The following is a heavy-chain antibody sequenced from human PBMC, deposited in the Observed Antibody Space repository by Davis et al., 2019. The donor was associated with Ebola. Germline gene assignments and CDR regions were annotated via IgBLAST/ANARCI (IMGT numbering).Heavy chain of an antibody. CDR3: ARDPEINYYYGMDV. Sequence: PRGAPRPPSPPPCFTFTSFTMNWVPQAPGKGLGWVPSMSSGRTYIYYAEPMKGRFTISRDNAKNALYLQMNSLRAEDTAVYYCARDPEINYYYGMDVWGKGTTVTVSS. V-gene: IGHV3-21*01. J-gene: IGHJ6*04. D-gene: IGHD1-14*01. CDR1: CFTFTSFT. CDR2: MSSGRTYI.